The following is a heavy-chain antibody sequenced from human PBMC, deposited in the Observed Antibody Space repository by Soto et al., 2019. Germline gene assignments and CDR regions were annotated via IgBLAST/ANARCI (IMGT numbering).Heavy chain of an antibody. CDR3: TATLSSHRVSVLRGGIGY. V-gene: IGHV3-73*02. D-gene: IGHD3-10*01. CDR2: ARSKAHNYAT. J-gene: IGHJ4*02. CDR1: GFTFSGSA. Sequence: EVQLVESGGGLVQPGGSLKLSCAASGFTFSGSAMHWVRQASGKGLEWVGRARSKAHNYATAYSVSVEGRFTISRDDSKNTAYLQMNSLRIEDTAVYYCTATLSSHRVSVLRGGIGYWGQGTLVTVSS.